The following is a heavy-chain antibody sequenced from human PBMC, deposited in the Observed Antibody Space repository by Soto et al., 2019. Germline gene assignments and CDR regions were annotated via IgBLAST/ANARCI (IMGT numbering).Heavy chain of an antibody. CDR3: GCFECGRTAVETAMEANGY. CDR2: VNSDGSST. Sequence: VQLVASGGGLVQPGGSLRLSCAASGFTFSSYWMHWVRQGPGKGVVWVSRVNSDGSSTSYEDSVRGRFTISRDIAKNTLYLQMGSLRVDNTALYYCGCFECGRTAVETAMEANGYWGQGTLVTVSS. V-gene: IGHV3-74*01. D-gene: IGHD2-21*02. CDR1: GFTFSSYW. J-gene: IGHJ4*02.